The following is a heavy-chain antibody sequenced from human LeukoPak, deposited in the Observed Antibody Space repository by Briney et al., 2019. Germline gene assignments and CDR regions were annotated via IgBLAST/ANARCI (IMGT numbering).Heavy chain of an antibody. J-gene: IGHJ4*02. CDR1: GGSISSGDYY. D-gene: IGHD2-2*01. CDR2: IYYSGST. Sequence: SETLSLTCTVSGGSISSGDYYWSWIRQPPGKGLEWIGYIYYSGSTYYNPSLKSRVTRSVDTSKNQFSLKLSSVTAADTAVYYCAREDIVVVPAAARHAVWGKGTLVTVSS. CDR3: AREDIVVVPAAARHAV. V-gene: IGHV4-30-4*01.